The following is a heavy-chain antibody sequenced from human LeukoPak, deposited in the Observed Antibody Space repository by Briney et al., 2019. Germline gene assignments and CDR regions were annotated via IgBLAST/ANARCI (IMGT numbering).Heavy chain of an antibody. D-gene: IGHD2-21*02. CDR1: GFTFNSYG. V-gene: IGHV3-33*08. Sequence: GGSLRLSCAASGFTFNSYGMHWVRRAPGKGLEWVAVIWYDGTNKYYADSVKGRFTISRDNSKNTLYLQMNSLRAEDTAVYYCARIGGDRHPIEYWGQGTLVTVSS. J-gene: IGHJ4*02. CDR3: ARIGGDRHPIEY. CDR2: IWYDGTNK.